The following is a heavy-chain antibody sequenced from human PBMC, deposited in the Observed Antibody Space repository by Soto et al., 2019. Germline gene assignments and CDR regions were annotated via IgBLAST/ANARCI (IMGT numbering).Heavy chain of an antibody. J-gene: IGHJ5*02. D-gene: IGHD4-4*01. Sequence: SETLSLTCAVYGGSFSGYYWSWIRQPPGKGLEWIGEINHSGSTNYNPSLKSRVTISVDTSKNQFSLKLSSVTAADTAVYYCASTVTTANWFGPWGQGTLVTVSS. CDR3: ASTVTTANWFGP. V-gene: IGHV4-34*01. CDR1: GGSFSGYY. CDR2: INHSGST.